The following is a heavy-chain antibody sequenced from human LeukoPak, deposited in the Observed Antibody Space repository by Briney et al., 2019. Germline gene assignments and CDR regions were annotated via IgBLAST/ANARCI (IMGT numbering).Heavy chain of an antibody. J-gene: IGHJ4*02. V-gene: IGHV3-23*01. D-gene: IGHD5-24*01. Sequence: GGSLRLSCAASGFTFSTYAVNGVRQAPGKGLEWVSAISSSGGTTYYADSVKGRFSISRDNSKNTLYLRMNSLRAEDTAIYYCAKERNAWPTNFDSWGQGTLVTVSA. CDR2: ISSSGGTT. CDR3: AKERNAWPTNFDS. CDR1: GFTFSTYA.